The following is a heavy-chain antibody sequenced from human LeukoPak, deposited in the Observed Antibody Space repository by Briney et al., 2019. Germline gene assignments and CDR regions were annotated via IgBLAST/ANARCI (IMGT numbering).Heavy chain of an antibody. J-gene: IGHJ4*02. Sequence: PGGSLRLSCAASGFTFSSYAMSWVRQAPGKGLEWVSAISGSGGSTYYADSVKGRFTISRDNSRNTLYLQMNSLRAEDTAVYYCAKRSVGGSGYDYWGQGTLVTVSS. CDR1: GFTFSSYA. CDR3: AKRSVGGSGYDY. D-gene: IGHD6-19*01. V-gene: IGHV3-23*01. CDR2: ISGSGGST.